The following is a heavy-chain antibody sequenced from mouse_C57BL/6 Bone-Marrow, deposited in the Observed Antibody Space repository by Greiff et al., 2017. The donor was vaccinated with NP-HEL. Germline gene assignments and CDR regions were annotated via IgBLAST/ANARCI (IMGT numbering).Heavy chain of an antibody. V-gene: IGHV1-4*01. CDR1: GYTFTSYT. CDR3: ADDGYYDAMDY. D-gene: IGHD2-3*01. Sequence: VQLQQSGAELARPGASVKMSCKASGYTFTSYTMHWVKQRPGQGLEWIGYINPSSGYTKYNQKFKDKATLTADKSSSTAYMQLSSLTSEGSADYYCADDGYYDAMDYWGQGTSVTVSS. J-gene: IGHJ4*01. CDR2: INPSSGYT.